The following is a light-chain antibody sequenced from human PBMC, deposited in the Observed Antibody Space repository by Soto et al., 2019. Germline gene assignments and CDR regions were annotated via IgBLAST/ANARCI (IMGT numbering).Light chain of an antibody. J-gene: IGLJ1*01. CDR1: SSNIGKNY. CDR3: GAWDSRLSGHFV. CDR2: ENN. Sequence: QSVLTQPPSVSAAPGQKVTISCSGSSSNIGKNYVSWYQQLPGTAPKLLIYENNKRPSGIPDRVSGSKSGTSATLGITGLQTGDEADYYCGAWDSRLSGHFVFGAGTKVTVL. V-gene: IGLV1-51*02.